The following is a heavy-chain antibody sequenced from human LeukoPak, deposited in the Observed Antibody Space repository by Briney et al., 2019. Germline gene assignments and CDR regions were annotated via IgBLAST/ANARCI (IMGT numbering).Heavy chain of an antibody. CDR2: ISNSGSTI. V-gene: IGHV3-11*04. J-gene: IGHJ4*02. D-gene: IGHD6-13*01. CDR1: GFTFSDYY. CDR3: VRDGRSNWYYFDY. Sequence: GGSLRLSCAASGFTFSDYYMSWIRQAPGKGLEWVSYISNSGSTIYYADSVKGRFTISRDSAKNSLYLQMNSLRAEDTAVYYCVRDGRSNWYYFDYWGQGTLVTVSS.